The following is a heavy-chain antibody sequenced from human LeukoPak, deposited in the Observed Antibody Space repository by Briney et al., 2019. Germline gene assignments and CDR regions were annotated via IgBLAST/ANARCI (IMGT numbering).Heavy chain of an antibody. Sequence: PGGALRLSCAASGFTFSGYTMSWVRQAPGKGLDCVSPISETGGRTYYADSVKGRFTISRDTSRKTLYLQINRLTAEDTAIYYCSKDGWESWGQGTLVTASS. D-gene: IGHD1-26*01. CDR1: GFTFSGYT. V-gene: IGHV3-23*01. J-gene: IGHJ4*02. CDR3: SKDGWES. CDR2: ISETGGRT.